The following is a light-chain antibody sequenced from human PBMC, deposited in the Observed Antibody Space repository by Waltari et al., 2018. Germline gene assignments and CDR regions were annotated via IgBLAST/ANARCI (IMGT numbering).Light chain of an antibody. CDR2: DSN. Sequence: QSVLTQPPSVSGAPGQRVTISSTGSSSNIGSGYAVPWYQHLPGTAPKLLIYDSNNRPSGVPDRFSGSKSGTSASLAITGLQAEDEADYYCQSYDSSLSGSYVFGTGTKVTVL. J-gene: IGLJ1*01. CDR1: SSNIGSGYA. V-gene: IGLV1-40*01. CDR3: QSYDSSLSGSYV.